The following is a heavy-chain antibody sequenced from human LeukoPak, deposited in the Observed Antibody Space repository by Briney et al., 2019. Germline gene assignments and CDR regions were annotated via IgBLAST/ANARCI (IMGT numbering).Heavy chain of an antibody. V-gene: IGHV1-2*02. Sequence: ASVKVSCKASGYTFTGYYMHWVRQAPGQGLEWMGRINPNSGGTNYAQKFQGRVTMTRDTSISTAYMELSRLRSDDTAVYYCARGLRGYSYGLTYDAFDIWGQGTMVTVSS. J-gene: IGHJ3*02. CDR1: GYTFTGYY. CDR2: INPNSGGT. D-gene: IGHD5-18*01. CDR3: ARGLRGYSYGLTYDAFDI.